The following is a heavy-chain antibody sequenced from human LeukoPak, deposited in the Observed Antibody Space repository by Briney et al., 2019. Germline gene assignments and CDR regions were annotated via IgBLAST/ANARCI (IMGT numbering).Heavy chain of an antibody. D-gene: IGHD2-15*01. CDR2: IIPIFGTA. J-gene: IGHJ6*03. CDR1: GYTFTSYG. Sequence: GASVKVSCKASGYTFTSYGISWVRQAPGQGLEWMGGIIPIFGTANYAQKFQGRVTITADKSTSTAYMELSSLRSEDTAVYYCARSLGDIVVVVAGKTNYYYYMDVWGKGTTVTVSS. V-gene: IGHV1-69*06. CDR3: ARSLGDIVVVVAGKTNYYYYMDV.